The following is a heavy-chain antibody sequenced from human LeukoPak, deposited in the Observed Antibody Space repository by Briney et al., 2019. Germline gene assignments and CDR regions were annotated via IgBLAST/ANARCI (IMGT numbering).Heavy chain of an antibody. Sequence: SQTLSLTCAISGDSVSSNSAAWNWTRQSPSRGLEWLGRTYYRSKWYNDYAVSVKSRITINPDTSKNQFSLQLNSVTPEDTAVYYCARTRYSSSFEFHYYYYMDVWGKGTTVTVSS. D-gene: IGHD6-6*01. V-gene: IGHV6-1*01. CDR1: GDSVSSNSAA. CDR2: TYYRSKWYN. CDR3: ARTRYSSSFEFHYYYYMDV. J-gene: IGHJ6*03.